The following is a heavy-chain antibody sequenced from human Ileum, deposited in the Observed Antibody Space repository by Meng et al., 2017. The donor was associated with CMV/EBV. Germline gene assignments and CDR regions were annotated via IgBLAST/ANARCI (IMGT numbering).Heavy chain of an antibody. CDR1: GASITSSDW. D-gene: IGHD6-13*01. J-gene: IGHJ4*02. Sequence: VSGASITSSDWWSWVRQPPGKGLGWIGEIYHGGSTNYNPSLRSRVTMSVDKSKNQFSLNLSSVTAADTAVYYCARRAPGYGNSWCDYWGRGTLVTVSS. CDR2: IYHGGST. CDR3: ARRAPGYGNSWCDY. V-gene: IGHV4-4*02.